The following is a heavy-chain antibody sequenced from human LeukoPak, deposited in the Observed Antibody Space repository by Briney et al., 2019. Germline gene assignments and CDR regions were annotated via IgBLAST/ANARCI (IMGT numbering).Heavy chain of an antibody. J-gene: IGHJ4*02. Sequence: SETLSLTCTVSGGSISSYYWSWTRQPPGKGLEWIGHMSYSGSTSYNPSLKSRVTMSVDTSKNQFSLKLTSMTAADTAVYYCARHGAGGVLDSWGQGIPVTVSP. CDR2: MSYSGST. CDR3: ARHGAGGVLDS. V-gene: IGHV4-59*08. D-gene: IGHD3-16*01. CDR1: GGSISSYY.